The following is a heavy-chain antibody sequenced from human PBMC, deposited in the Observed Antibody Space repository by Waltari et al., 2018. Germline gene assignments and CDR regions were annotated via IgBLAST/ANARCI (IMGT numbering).Heavy chain of an antibody. CDR2: IHHSGST. D-gene: IGHD3-3*02. V-gene: IGHV4-34*01. CDR1: GGSFSGYY. CDR3: ARGQIKHSQAGSPLARYYYMDV. J-gene: IGHJ6*03. Sequence: QVQLQQWGAGLLKPSETLSLTCAVYGGSFSGYYWSWLRQPPGKGLVWIGEIHHSGSTNYNPSLKRRVNISVDTSKNQFSLKLSSVTAADTAVYYCARGQIKHSQAGSPLARYYYMDVWGKGTTVTVSS.